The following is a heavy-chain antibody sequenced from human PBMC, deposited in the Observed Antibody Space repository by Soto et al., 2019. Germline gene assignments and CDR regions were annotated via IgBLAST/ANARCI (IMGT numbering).Heavy chain of an antibody. CDR3: AREMSTYYYDSSGYYHAFDI. J-gene: IGHJ3*02. D-gene: IGHD3-22*01. CDR1: GGTFSSYA. V-gene: IGHV1-69*01. CDR2: IIPIFGTA. Sequence: QVQLVQSGAEVKKPGSSVKVSCKASGGTFSSYAISWVRQAPGQGLEWMGGIIPIFGTANYAQKFQGRVTITADESTSTAYMELSSLRSEDTAVYYCAREMSTYYYDSSGYYHAFDIWGQGTMVTFSS.